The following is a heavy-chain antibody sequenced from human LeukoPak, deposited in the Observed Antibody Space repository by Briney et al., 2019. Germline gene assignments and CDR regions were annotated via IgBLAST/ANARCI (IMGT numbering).Heavy chain of an antibody. V-gene: IGHV3-7*01. J-gene: IGHJ5*02. CDR2: IKEDGSEK. CDR3: ARVGLGVGSGRKASGFDP. CDR1: GFTLSSYG. Sequence: GGSLRLSCAASGFTLSSYGMSWVRQAPGKGLEWVANIKEDGSEKSCVDSVKGRFTISRDNAKNSLYLQMNSLRAEDTAVYYCARVGLGVGSGRKASGFDPWGQGTLVTVSS. D-gene: IGHD3-10*01.